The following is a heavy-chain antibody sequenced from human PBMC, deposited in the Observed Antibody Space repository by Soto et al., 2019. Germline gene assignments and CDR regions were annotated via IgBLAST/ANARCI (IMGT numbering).Heavy chain of an antibody. CDR3: ARDYDCSGGSCYSGYFEY. V-gene: IGHV3-21*01. J-gene: IGHJ4*02. CDR2: ISSSSSYI. CDR1: GFTFSSYS. D-gene: IGHD2-15*01. Sequence: PGGSLRLSCAASGFTFSSYSMNWVRQAPGKGLEWVSSISSSSSYIYYADSVKGRFTISRDNAKNSLYLQMNSLRAEDTAVYYCARDYDCSGGSCYSGYFEYWGQGTLVTVSS.